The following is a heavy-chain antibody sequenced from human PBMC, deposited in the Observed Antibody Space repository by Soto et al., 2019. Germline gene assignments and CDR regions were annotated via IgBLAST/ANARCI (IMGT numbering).Heavy chain of an antibody. CDR2: ISGSVVST. J-gene: IGHJ4*02. CDR1: GFTFNTHT. Sequence: GGSLRLSCAASGFTFNTHTMGWVRQAPGKGLEWVAAISGSVVSTYYADSVKGRFSISRDNSKNTLYLQMNSLRAEDTAVYYCAKDRVIYSSSPTYDYWGQGTLVTVSS. D-gene: IGHD6-6*01. CDR3: AKDRVIYSSSPTYDY. V-gene: IGHV3-23*01.